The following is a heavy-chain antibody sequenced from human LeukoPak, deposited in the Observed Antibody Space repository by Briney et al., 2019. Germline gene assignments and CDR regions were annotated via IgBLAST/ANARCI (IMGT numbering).Heavy chain of an antibody. CDR1: GFTFSSYA. V-gene: IGHV3-23*01. Sequence: GGSLRLSCAASGFTFSSYAMSWVRQAPGKGLEWVSAISGRTGSTYYADSVKGRFAISRDNSKNTLYLRMNSLRVEDTAVYYCATAGPGDYVDYWGQGTLVTVSS. CDR3: ATAGPGDYVDY. CDR2: ISGRTGST. J-gene: IGHJ4*02. D-gene: IGHD2-21*01.